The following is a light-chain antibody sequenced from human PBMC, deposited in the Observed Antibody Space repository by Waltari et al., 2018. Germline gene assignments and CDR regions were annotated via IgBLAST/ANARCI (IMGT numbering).Light chain of an antibody. J-gene: IGLJ2*01. CDR3: SSYTTNTRV. Sequence: QSALTQPASVSASPGQSITISCTGTTSDIGSDNYVSWYQQHPGRAPKLMIYDVNNRPSGVSIRFSGSKSFNAASLTISGLQAEDEADYYYSSYTTNTRVFGGGTKLTV. CDR1: TSDIGSDNY. V-gene: IGLV2-14*03. CDR2: DVN.